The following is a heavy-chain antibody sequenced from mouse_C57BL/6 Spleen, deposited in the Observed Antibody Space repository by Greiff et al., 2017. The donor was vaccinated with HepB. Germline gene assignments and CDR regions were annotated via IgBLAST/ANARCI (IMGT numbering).Heavy chain of an antibody. J-gene: IGHJ2*01. CDR2: IDPSDSYT. D-gene: IGHD3-2*02. CDR1: GYTFTSYW. V-gene: IGHV1-59*01. Sequence: QVQLQQPGAELVRPGTSVKLSCKASGYTFTSYWMHWVKQRPGQGLEWIGVIDPSDSYTNYNQKFKGKATLTVDTSSSTAYMQLSSLTSEDSAVYYCARSGKLRLPFDYWGQGTTLTVSS. CDR3: ARSGKLRLPFDY.